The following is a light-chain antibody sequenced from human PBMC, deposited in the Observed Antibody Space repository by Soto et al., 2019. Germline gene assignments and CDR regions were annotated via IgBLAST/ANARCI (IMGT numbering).Light chain of an antibody. Sequence: EIVMTQSPATLSVSPGERATLSCRASQSVGSNLAWYQQRPGQAPRPLIFGTSTRAIGIPPRFSGSGSGMEFPLTISNLQSEDFAVYFCQQYNNWPYTFGRGTKLEI. V-gene: IGKV3-15*01. CDR1: QSVGSN. CDR3: QQYNNWPYT. J-gene: IGKJ2*01. CDR2: GTS.